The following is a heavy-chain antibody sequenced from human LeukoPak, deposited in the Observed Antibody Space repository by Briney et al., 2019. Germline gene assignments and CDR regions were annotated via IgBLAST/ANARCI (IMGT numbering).Heavy chain of an antibody. CDR3: AKDNGVLIGTYYYYYGMDV. CDR2: ISWNSGSI. CDR1: GFTFDDYA. J-gene: IGHJ6*02. D-gene: IGHD2-8*01. V-gene: IGHV3-9*01. Sequence: QAGGSLRLSCAASGFTFDDYAMHWVRQAPGKGLEWVSGISWNSGSIGYADSVKGRFTISRDNAKNSLYLQMNSLRAEDTALYYCAKDNGVLIGTYYYYYGMDVWGQGTTVTVSS.